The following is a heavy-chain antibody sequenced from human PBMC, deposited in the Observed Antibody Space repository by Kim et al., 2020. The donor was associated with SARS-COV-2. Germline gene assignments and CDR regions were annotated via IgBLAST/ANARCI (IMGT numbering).Heavy chain of an antibody. V-gene: IGHV3-23*01. J-gene: IGHJ4*02. D-gene: IGHD3-22*01. CDR3: AKDRGSGYYDSSEKVDY. Sequence: VKGRFTISRDNSKNTLYLQMNSLRAEDTAVYYCAKDRGSGYYDSSEKVDYWGQGTLVTVSS.